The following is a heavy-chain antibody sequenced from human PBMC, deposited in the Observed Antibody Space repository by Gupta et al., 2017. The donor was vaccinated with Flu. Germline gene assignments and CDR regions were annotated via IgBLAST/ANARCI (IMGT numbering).Heavy chain of an antibody. CDR2: IKQDGSEK. J-gene: IGHJ4*02. CDR1: AFTFSNYW. CDR3: AKDLRVDSAYDAPPRDY. D-gene: IGHD5-12*01. Sequence: EVHLVESGGGLVQPGGSLRLSCAASAFTFSNYWMTWVRQAPGKGLEWVANIKQDGSEKYYVDSVKGRFTISRDNAKNSLYLQMNSLRTEDTAVYYCAKDLRVDSAYDAPPRDYWGQGTLVTVSS. V-gene: IGHV3-7*04.